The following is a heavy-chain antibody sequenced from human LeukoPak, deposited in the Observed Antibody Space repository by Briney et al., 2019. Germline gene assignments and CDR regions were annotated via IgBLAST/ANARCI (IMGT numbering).Heavy chain of an antibody. Sequence: PSETLSLTCAVYGESFSGYYWSWIRQPPGKGLEWIGEINHSGSTNYNPSLKSRVTISVDTSKNQFSLKLSSVTAADTAVYYCARLPYDFWSGYYIGGPNFDYWGQGTLVTVSS. CDR1: GESFSGYY. D-gene: IGHD3-3*01. CDR2: INHSGST. V-gene: IGHV4-34*01. CDR3: ARLPYDFWSGYYIGGPNFDY. J-gene: IGHJ4*02.